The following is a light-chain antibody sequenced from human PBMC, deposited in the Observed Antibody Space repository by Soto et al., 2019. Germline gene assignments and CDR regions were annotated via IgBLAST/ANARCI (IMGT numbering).Light chain of an antibody. Sequence: DIVMTQSPDSMAVSLGERATINCKSSQSVLYTSNNKNYIAWYQQKSGQRPKLLIYWASTRDSGVPDRFSGGGSGTGFALTMGSVQAEDVAVYCCQQYDSVPMTFGQGTRLEIK. CDR1: QSVLYTSNNKNY. CDR2: WAS. V-gene: IGKV4-1*01. J-gene: IGKJ5*01. CDR3: QQYDSVPMT.